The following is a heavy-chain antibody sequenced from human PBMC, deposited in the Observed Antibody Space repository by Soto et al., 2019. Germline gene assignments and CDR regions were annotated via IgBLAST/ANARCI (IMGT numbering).Heavy chain of an antibody. D-gene: IGHD3-10*02. J-gene: IGHJ6*02. CDR1: GYTFSAYY. V-gene: IGHV1-2*02. CDR3: ARNMDYSYVPGSGNGHGV. Sequence: HVQLVQSGAAVKEPGDSVRVSCAASGYTFSAYYIHWVRQTPGQGLEWMGWINPKFGDTTSAQDFLGRVTMTRGLSISTLYLNLIRLTSDATAIYYCARNMDYSYVPGSGNGHGVWCQGTAVTVFS. CDR2: INPKFGDT.